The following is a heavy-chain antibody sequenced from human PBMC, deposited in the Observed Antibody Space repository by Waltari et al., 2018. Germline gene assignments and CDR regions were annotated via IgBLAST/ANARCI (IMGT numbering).Heavy chain of an antibody. D-gene: IGHD3-10*01. CDR2: IYYSGST. Sequence: QVQLQESGPGLVKSSQTLSLTCTVSGGSISSGGYYWSWIRQHPGKGLEWIGYIYYSGSTYYNPSLKSRVTISVDTSKNQFSLKLSSVTAADTAVYYCARDSKTFPGRGADAFDIWGQGTMVTVSS. CDR1: GGSISSGGYY. V-gene: IGHV4-31*03. J-gene: IGHJ3*02. CDR3: ARDSKTFPGRGADAFDI.